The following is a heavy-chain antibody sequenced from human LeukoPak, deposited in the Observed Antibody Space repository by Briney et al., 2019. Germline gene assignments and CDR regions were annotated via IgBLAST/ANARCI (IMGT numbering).Heavy chain of an antibody. D-gene: IGHD3-16*02. CDR3: ARVDYDYIWGSYRYRGFDY. CDR1: GGSFSGYY. Sequence: SETLSPTCAVYGGSFSGYYWSWIRQPPGKGLEWIGEINHSGSTNYNPSLKSRVTISVDTSKNQFSLKLSSVTAADTAVYYCARVDYDYIWGSYRYRGFDYWGQGTLVTVSS. V-gene: IGHV4-34*01. CDR2: INHSGST. J-gene: IGHJ4*02.